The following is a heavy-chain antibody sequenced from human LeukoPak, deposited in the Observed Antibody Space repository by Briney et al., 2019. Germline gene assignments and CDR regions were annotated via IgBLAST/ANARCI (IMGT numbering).Heavy chain of an antibody. Sequence: ASVKVSCKASGYAFTGYYMHWVRQAPGQGLEWMGWINPNSGGTSYAQKFQGRVTMTRDTSISTAYMELSRLRSDDTAVYYCARDLVYDSPPSGMDVWGQGTTVTVSS. D-gene: IGHD3-16*01. CDR3: ARDLVYDSPPSGMDV. V-gene: IGHV1-2*02. J-gene: IGHJ6*02. CDR2: INPNSGGT. CDR1: GYAFTGYY.